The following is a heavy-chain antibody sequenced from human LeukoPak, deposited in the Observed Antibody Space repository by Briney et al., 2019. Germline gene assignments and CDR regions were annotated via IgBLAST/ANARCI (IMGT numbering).Heavy chain of an antibody. J-gene: IGHJ4*02. Sequence: GGSLRLSCAASGFTFSSYWMSWVRQAPGKGLEWVANIKQDGSEKSYVDSVKGRFTISRDNAKNSLYLQMNSLRAEDMAVYYCARAVYDSSGLGNYWGQGTQVTVSS. V-gene: IGHV3-7*01. CDR1: GFTFSSYW. CDR2: IKQDGSEK. CDR3: ARAVYDSSGLGNY. D-gene: IGHD3-22*01.